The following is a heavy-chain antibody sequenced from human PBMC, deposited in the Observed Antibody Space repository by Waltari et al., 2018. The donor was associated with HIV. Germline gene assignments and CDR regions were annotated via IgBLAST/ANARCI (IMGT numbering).Heavy chain of an antibody. V-gene: IGHV1-46*01. Sequence: QVQLVQSGAEVKKPGASVKVSCKASGYTFTSYYMHWVRQAPGQGLEWMGISNPRGSTTSYAQKCQGRVTMTKDTYTSTVYMELSSLRSEDTAVYYCAREKSAPRYHIAAAGHNCFDPWGQGTLVTVSS. J-gene: IGHJ5*02. CDR1: GYTFTSYY. CDR2: SNPRGSTT. D-gene: IGHD6-13*01. CDR3: AREKSAPRYHIAAAGHNCFDP.